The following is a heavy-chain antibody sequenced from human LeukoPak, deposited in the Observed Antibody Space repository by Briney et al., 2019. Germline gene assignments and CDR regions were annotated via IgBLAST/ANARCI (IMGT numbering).Heavy chain of an antibody. CDR1: GDSISSYY. J-gene: IGHJ6*02. CDR3: ARRPNYYYYGMDV. Sequence: MSSETLSLTCTVSGDSISSYYWSWIRQPPGKGLEWIGYIHYSGSTNYNPSLKSRVTISVDTSKNQFSLKLSSVTAADTAVYYCARRPNYYYYGMDVWGQGTTVTVSS. V-gene: IGHV4-59*01. CDR2: IHYSGST.